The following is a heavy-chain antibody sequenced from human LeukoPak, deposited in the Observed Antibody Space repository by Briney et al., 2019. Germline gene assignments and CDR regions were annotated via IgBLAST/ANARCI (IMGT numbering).Heavy chain of an antibody. Sequence: GGSLRLCCAASGFTFSKYWMLWVRQAPGKGLESVSRINTDGTVTTYADSVKGRFTVSRDNADNTMFLQMNSVRDEDTAVYYCATKQWLAPPPDSWGQGTPVTVSS. CDR1: GFTFSKYW. D-gene: IGHD6-19*01. CDR3: ATKQWLAPPPDS. V-gene: IGHV3-74*01. CDR2: INTDGTVT. J-gene: IGHJ4*02.